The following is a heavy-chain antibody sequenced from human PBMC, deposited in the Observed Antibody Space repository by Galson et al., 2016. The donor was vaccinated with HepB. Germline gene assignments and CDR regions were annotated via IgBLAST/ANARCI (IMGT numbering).Heavy chain of an antibody. CDR1: GFSFSDHA. V-gene: IGHV3-33*06. CDR2: IWHDGTNI. CDR3: GKDRGSGSYYGTDV. J-gene: IGHJ6*02. Sequence: SLRLSCAASGFSFSDHAMHWVRQAPGKGLEWLAVIWHDGTNIFYADSVKDRFTISRDNYKNTLFLQMSSLGAEDTAVYYCGKDRGSGSYYGTDVWGQGTTVTVSS. D-gene: IGHD2-15*01.